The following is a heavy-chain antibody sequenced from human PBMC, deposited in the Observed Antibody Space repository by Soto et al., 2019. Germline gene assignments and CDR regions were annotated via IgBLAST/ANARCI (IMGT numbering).Heavy chain of an antibody. Sequence: GASVKVSCKVSGYTLTELSMHWVRQAPGKGLEWMGGFDPEDGETIYAQKFQGRVTMTEDTSTDTAYMELSSLRSEDTAVYYCATVGGYSYGRYYYGMDVWGQGTTVTVSS. V-gene: IGHV1-24*01. CDR2: FDPEDGET. CDR3: ATVGGYSYGRYYYGMDV. CDR1: GYTLTELS. D-gene: IGHD5-18*01. J-gene: IGHJ6*02.